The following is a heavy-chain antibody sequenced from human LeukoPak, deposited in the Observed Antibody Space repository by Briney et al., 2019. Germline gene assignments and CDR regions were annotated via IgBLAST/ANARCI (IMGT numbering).Heavy chain of an antibody. D-gene: IGHD3-3*01. V-gene: IGHV4-4*07. CDR2: IYTSGST. Sequence: PSETLSLTCAVSGYSISSGYYCSWIRQPAGKGLEWIGRIYTSGSTNYNPSLKSRVTMSVDTSKNQFSLKLSSVTAADTAVYYCARDGEYDFWSGPHSGWFDPWGQGTLVTVSS. J-gene: IGHJ5*02. CDR3: ARDGEYDFWSGPHSGWFDP. CDR1: GYSISSGYY.